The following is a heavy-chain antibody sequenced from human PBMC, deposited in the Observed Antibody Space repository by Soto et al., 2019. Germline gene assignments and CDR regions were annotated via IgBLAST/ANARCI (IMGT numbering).Heavy chain of an antibody. V-gene: IGHV1-46*01. J-gene: IGHJ6*02. D-gene: IGHD6-13*01. CDR2: INPSGGST. CDR3: ARDLAAAGTAYYYYGMAV. CDR1: GYTFTSYY. Sequence: ASVKVSCKASGYTFTSYYMHWVRQAPGQGREWMGIINPSGGSTSYAQKFQGRVTMTRDTSTSTVYMELSSLRSEDTAVYYCARDLAAAGTAYYYYGMAVWGQGTTGTVSS.